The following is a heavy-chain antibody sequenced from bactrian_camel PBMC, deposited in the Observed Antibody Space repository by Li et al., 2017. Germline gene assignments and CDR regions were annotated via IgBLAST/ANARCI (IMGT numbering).Heavy chain of an antibody. CDR1: GYSYTPYC. CDR3: AIGIPPYDDPCY. V-gene: IGHV3S53*01. CDR2: IDSNGMT. Sequence: HVQLVESGGGSVQTGGSLKLSRAAPGYSYTPYCMGWYRQAPGKEREAVADIDSNGMTTYADSVKGRFTISHDNAENTLYLQMNSLKSEDTAVYYCAIGIPPYDDPCYGGQGTQVTVS. J-gene: IGHJ4*01. D-gene: IGHD3*01.